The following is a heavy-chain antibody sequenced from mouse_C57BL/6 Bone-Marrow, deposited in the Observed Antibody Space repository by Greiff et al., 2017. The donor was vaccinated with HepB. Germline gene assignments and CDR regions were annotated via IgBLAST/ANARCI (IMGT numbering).Heavy chain of an antibody. CDR3: ARYLLLTMDY. D-gene: IGHD2-12*01. CDR1: GFTFTDYY. CDR2: IRNKANGYTT. Sequence: EVKLVESGGGLVQPGGSLSLSCAASGFTFTDYYMSWVRQPPGKALEWLGFIRNKANGYTTEYSASVKGRFTISRDNSQSILYLQMNALRAEDSATYYCARYLLLTMDYWGQGTSVTVSS. V-gene: IGHV7-3*01. J-gene: IGHJ4*01.